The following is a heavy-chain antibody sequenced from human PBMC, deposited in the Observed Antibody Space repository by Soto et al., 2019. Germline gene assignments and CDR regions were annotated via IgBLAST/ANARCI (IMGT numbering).Heavy chain of an antibody. CDR2: ISGGGAGT. Sequence: LRLSCVASGFSLSSHAVSWVRQTPEKGLEWVSGISGGGAGTYYADSVKGRFTISRDPSTTTLFLDMYSLGAEDTAIYYCAKGRKPDHDDGLCAFDSWGQGVLVTVSS. J-gene: IGHJ4*02. CDR3: AKGRKPDHDDGLCAFDS. D-gene: IGHD3-3*01. CDR1: GFSLSSHA. V-gene: IGHV3-23*01.